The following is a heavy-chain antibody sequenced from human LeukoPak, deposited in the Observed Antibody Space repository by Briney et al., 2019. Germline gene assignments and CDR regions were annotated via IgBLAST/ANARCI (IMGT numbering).Heavy chain of an antibody. D-gene: IGHD7-27*01. CDR1: GYIFNGYD. Sequence: ASVKGSCKASGYIFNGYDINWVRQATGQGLEWMGWMNPNSGSTGYAQKFQGRVTMTRDTSISTAYMELSSLISEDTAVYYCAREPMRGRAGDNAFDIWGQGTMVTVSS. CDR2: MNPNSGST. V-gene: IGHV1-8*01. CDR3: AREPMRGRAGDNAFDI. J-gene: IGHJ3*02.